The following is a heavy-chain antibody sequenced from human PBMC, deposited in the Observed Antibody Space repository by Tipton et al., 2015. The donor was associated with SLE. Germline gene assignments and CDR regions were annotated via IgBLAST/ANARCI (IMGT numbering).Heavy chain of an antibody. CDR3: AREVDRAVAGEYYGMDV. CDR1: GFTFSSYG. CDR2: IWYDGSNK. J-gene: IGHJ6*02. V-gene: IGHV3-33*01. D-gene: IGHD6-19*01. Sequence: SLRLSCAASGFTFSSYGMHWVRQAPGKGLEWVAVIWYDGSNKYYADSVKGRFTISRDNSKNTLYLQMNSLRAEDTAVYYCAREVDRAVAGEYYGMDVWGQGTTVTVSS.